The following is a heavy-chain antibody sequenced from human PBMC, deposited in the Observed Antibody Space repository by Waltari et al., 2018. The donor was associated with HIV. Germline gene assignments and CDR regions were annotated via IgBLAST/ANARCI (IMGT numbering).Heavy chain of an antibody. J-gene: IGHJ6*02. Sequence: QITLKESGPTLVKPTQTLTLTCTFYGFSMSTNGEGVGWIRQPTGKALEWLALLYWNDDKWYSPSLKGRLTITKDASKNQVFLTVTNMEPVDTATYYCAHAGKGDFWSGFADYYYHYGMDVWGQGTTVTVSS. CDR1: GFSMSTNGEG. V-gene: IGHV2-5*01. CDR2: LYWNDDK. D-gene: IGHD3-3*01. CDR3: AHAGKGDFWSGFADYYYHYGMDV.